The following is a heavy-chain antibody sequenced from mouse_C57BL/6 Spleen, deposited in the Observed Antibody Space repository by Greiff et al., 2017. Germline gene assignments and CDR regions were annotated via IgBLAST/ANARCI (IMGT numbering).Heavy chain of an antibody. CDR1: GYTFTSYW. CDR3: ASDTTVVATDAMDY. CDR2: IHPNSGST. J-gene: IGHJ4*01. Sequence: QVQLQQPGAELVKPGASVKLSCKASGYTFTSYWMHWVKQRPGQGLEWIGMIHPNSGSTNYNEKFKSKATLTVDKSSSPAYMQLSSLTSEDSAVYYCASDTTVVATDAMDYWGQGTSVTVSS. V-gene: IGHV1-64*01. D-gene: IGHD1-1*01.